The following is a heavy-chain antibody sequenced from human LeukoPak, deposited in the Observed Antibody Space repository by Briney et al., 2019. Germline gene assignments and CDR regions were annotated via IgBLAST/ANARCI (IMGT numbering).Heavy chain of an antibody. J-gene: IGHJ4*02. CDR1: GFTFSNYE. D-gene: IGHD6-13*01. CDR2: ISSSGSTI. V-gene: IGHV3-48*03. Sequence: RSGGSLRLSCAASGFTFSNYEMNWVRQAPGKGLEWVSYISSSGSTIYYADSVKGRFTISRDNAKNSLYLQMNSLRAEDTAVYYCARAVRTERKSWCLDYWGQGTLVTVSS. CDR3: ARAVRTERKSWCLDY.